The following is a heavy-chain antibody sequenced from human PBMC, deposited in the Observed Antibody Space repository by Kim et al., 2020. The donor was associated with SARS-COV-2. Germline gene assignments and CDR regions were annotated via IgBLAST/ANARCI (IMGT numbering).Heavy chain of an antibody. CDR2: INPSGGST. CDR1: GYTFTSYY. V-gene: IGHV1-46*01. D-gene: IGHD6-13*01. CDR3: ARLEGLAAAGKPWFDP. Sequence: ASVKVSCKASGYTFTSYYMHWVRQAPGQGLEWMGIINPSGGSTSYAQKFQGRVTMTRDTSTSTVYMELSSLRSEDTAVYYCARLEGLAAAGKPWFDPWGQGTLVTVSS. J-gene: IGHJ5*02.